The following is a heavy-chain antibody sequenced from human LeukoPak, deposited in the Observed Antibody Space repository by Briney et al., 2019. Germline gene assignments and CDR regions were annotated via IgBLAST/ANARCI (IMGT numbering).Heavy chain of an antibody. J-gene: IGHJ3*02. Sequence: GGSLRLSCAVAGFTFSSYAMTWVRQAPGKGLEWVSLISDSGGRIYYADSVKGRFTISRDNSKNTLYLQMNSLRAEDTAVYYCAKVLIWTYGSGNYYKGAFDIWGQGTMVTVFS. V-gene: IGHV3-23*01. D-gene: IGHD3-10*01. CDR1: GFTFSSYA. CDR3: AKVLIWTYGSGNYYKGAFDI. CDR2: ISDSGGRI.